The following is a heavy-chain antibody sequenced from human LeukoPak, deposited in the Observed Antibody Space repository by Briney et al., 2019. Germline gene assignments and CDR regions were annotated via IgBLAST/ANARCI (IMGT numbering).Heavy chain of an antibody. J-gene: IGHJ4*02. D-gene: IGHD2-8*01. CDR2: INTDGSTT. CDR1: GFTFSGYW. CDR3: ARAGVSYSTDN. V-gene: IGHV3-74*01. Sequence: PGGSLRLSCAASGFTFSGYWMRWVRHAPGKGLVWVSRINTDGSTTTYADSVKGRFTVSRDNAKNTLYMQVNSLRAEDTPVYYCARAGVSYSTDNWGQGTLVTVS.